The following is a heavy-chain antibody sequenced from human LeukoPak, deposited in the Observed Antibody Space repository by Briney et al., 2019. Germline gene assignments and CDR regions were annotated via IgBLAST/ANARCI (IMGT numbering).Heavy chain of an antibody. Sequence: TGRSLRLSCAASGFTFSSYGMHWVRQAPGKGLEWVAAISYDGSNKYYADSVKGRFTISRDNSKNTLYLQMNSLRAEDTAVYYCAKDWITGDADYWGQGTLVTVSS. CDR2: ISYDGSNK. V-gene: IGHV3-30*18. J-gene: IGHJ4*02. D-gene: IGHD2-8*02. CDR3: AKDWITGDADY. CDR1: GFTFSSYG.